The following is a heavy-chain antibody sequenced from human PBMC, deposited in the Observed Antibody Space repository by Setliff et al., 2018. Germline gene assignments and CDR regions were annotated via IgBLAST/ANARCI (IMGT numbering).Heavy chain of an antibody. D-gene: IGHD6-6*01. CDR2: INHSGST. CDR1: GDSFSDYY. J-gene: IGHJ4*02. CDR3: ARDPSSVAARPGY. V-gene: IGHV4-34*01. Sequence: SETLSLTCAVYGDSFSDYYWSWIRQPPGKGLEWIEEINHSGSTYYNPSLKRRVTISVDTTKNQFSLQLNSVTAADTAVYYCARDPSSVAARPGYWGQGTLVTVS.